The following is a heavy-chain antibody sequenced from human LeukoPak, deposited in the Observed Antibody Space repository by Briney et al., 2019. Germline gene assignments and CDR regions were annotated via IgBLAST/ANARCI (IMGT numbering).Heavy chain of an antibody. D-gene: IGHD5-18*01. CDR1: GGSISSYY. CDR2: IYYSGST. J-gene: IGHJ5*02. CDR3: ARQSYSHGLNP. V-gene: IGHV4-39*07. Sequence: SETLSLTCTVSGGSISSYYWSWIRQPPGKGLEWIGSIYYSGSTYYNPSLKSRVTISVDTSKNQFSLKLSSVTAADTAVYYCARQSYSHGLNPWGQGTLVTVSS.